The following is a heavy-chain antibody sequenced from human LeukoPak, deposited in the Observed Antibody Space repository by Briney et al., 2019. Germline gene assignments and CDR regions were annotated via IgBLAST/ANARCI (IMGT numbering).Heavy chain of an antibody. J-gene: IGHJ4*02. Sequence: SETLSLTCTVSGGSISSGSYYWSWTRQHPGKGLEWIGYIYYSGTTYYNPSLKSRITMSVDTSKNQFSLKLSSVTAADTAVYYCARGASGEGYWGQGTLVTVSS. D-gene: IGHD3-10*01. CDR2: IYYSGTT. CDR3: ARGASGEGY. V-gene: IGHV4-31*03. CDR1: GGSISSGSYY.